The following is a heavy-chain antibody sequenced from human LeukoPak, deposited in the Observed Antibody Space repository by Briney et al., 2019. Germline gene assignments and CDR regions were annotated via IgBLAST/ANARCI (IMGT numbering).Heavy chain of an antibody. J-gene: IGHJ4*02. CDR2: ITPIFGTA. CDR1: GGTFRRFT. V-gene: IGHV1-69*01. Sequence: ASVKVSCKASGGTFRRFTISWVRQDPGRGFEWMGGITPIFGTANFAQKFQGRVSITADESTSTAFMELSSLRSEDTAVYYCAREWGLESSGYYYAYWGQGTLVTVSS. CDR3: AREWGLESSGYYYAY. D-gene: IGHD3-22*01.